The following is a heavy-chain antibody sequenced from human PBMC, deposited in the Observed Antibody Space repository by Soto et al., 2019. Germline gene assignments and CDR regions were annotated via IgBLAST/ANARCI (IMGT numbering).Heavy chain of an antibody. CDR1: GYTFRNYG. J-gene: IGHJ4*02. V-gene: IGHV1-18*01. CDR3: AKEEDSQTLDY. CDR2: ISPFNGNI. Sequence: QVQLVQSGAEVKKPGASVKVSCKASGYTFRNYGISWVRQAPGQGLEWMGWISPFNGNIKYGQKFQSRVTMTTDTSTSIAYMELTSLRSDDTAVYYCAKEEDSQTLDYWGQGTLVTVSA.